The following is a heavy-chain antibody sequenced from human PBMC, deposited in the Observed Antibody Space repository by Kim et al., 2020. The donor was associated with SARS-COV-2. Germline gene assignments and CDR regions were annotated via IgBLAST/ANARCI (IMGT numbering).Heavy chain of an antibody. CDR2: IYYSGST. CDR1: GGSISSYY. V-gene: IGHV4-59*01. Sequence: SETLSLTCTVSGGSISSYYWSWIRQPPGKGLEWIGYIYYSGSTNYNPSLKSRVTISVDTSKNQFSLKLSSVTAADTAVYYCARGGSEPRWSRGTIDAFDIWGQGTMVTVSP. D-gene: IGHD6-13*01. CDR3: ARGGSEPRWSRGTIDAFDI. J-gene: IGHJ3*02.